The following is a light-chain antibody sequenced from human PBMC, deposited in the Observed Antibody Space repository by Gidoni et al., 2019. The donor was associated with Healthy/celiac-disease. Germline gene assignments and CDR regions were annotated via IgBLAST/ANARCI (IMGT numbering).Light chain of an antibody. CDR3: CSYAGSYPLV. J-gene: IGLJ2*01. CDR1: SSDVGGYTY. V-gene: IGLV2-11*01. CDR2: DVS. Sequence: QSALTQPRAVSVSPGQSVTISCTGTSSDVGGYTYVSWYQQHPGKAPKLMIYDVSKRPSGVPDRFSGSKSGNTASLTISGLQAEDEADYYCCSYAGSYPLVFGGGTKLTVL.